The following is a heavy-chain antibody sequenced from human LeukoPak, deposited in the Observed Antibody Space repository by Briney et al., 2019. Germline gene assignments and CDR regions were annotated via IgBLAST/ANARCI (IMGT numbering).Heavy chain of an antibody. J-gene: IGHJ4*02. V-gene: IGHV1-69*13. CDR1: GGTFSSYA. CDR2: IIPIFGTA. CDR3: ARTVYYDSSGYYPPGYFDY. Sequence: GASVKVSCKASGGTFSSYAISWVRQAPGQGLEWMGGIIPIFGTANYAQKFQGRVTITADESTSTAYMELSSLRSEDTAVYYCARTVYYDSSGYYPPGYFDYWGQGTLVTVSP. D-gene: IGHD3-22*01.